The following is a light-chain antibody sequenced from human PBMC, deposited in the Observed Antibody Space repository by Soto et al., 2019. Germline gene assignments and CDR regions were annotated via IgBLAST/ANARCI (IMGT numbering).Light chain of an antibody. V-gene: IGLV2-14*01. CDR1: SSDVGGYNY. CDR2: DVS. CDR3: SSYTSSSTYV. J-gene: IGLJ1*01. Sequence: QSVLPQPASVSGSPGQSITISCTGTSSDVGGYNYVSWYQQHPGKAPKLMIYDVSNRPSGVSNRFSGSKSGNTASLTISGLQAEDEADYYCSSYTSSSTYVFGTGTKVPVL.